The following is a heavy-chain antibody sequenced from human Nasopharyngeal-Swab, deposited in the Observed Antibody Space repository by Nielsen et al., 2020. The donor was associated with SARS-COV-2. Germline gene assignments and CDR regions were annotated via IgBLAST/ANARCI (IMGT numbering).Heavy chain of an antibody. D-gene: IGHD3-22*01. J-gene: IGHJ4*02. CDR1: GFTFSKFA. V-gene: IGHV3-30-3*01. Sequence: GESLKISCAASGFTFSKFALHWVRQAPDKGLEWVTFISYDGSTQYYADFVKGRFTISRDNSRNTLYLQMNSLRADDTAVYYCARPMHYYDTSGWDSWGQGTLVTVSS. CDR2: ISYDGSTQ. CDR3: ARPMHYYDTSGWDS.